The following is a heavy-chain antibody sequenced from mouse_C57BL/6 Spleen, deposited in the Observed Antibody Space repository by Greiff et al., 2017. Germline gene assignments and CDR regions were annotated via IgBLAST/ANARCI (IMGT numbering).Heavy chain of an antibody. CDR3: ARSPAPYAMDY. Sequence: VKLMESGPDLVKPGASVKISCKASGYAFSSSWMNWVKQRPGKGLEWIGRIYPGDGDTNYNGKFKGKATLTADKSSSTAYMQLSSLTSEDSAVYFCARSPAPYAMDYWGQGTSVTVSS. CDR2: IYPGDGDT. D-gene: IGHD3-1*01. J-gene: IGHJ4*01. CDR1: GYAFSSSW. V-gene: IGHV1-82*01.